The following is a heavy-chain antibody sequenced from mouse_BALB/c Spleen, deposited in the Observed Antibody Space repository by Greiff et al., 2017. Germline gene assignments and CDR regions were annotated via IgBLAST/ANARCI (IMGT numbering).Heavy chain of an antibody. Sequence: QVQLKESGAELVRPGTSVKVSCKASGYAFTNYLIEWVKQRPGQGLEWIGVINPGSGGTSYNQKFKGKATLTVDKSSSTAYMQLKSLTSEDSAVYYCARGGDGFAYWGQGTLVTVSA. CDR1: GYAFTNYL. J-gene: IGHJ3*01. V-gene: IGHV1-54*01. D-gene: IGHD3-3*01. CDR2: INPGSGGT. CDR3: ARGGDGFAY.